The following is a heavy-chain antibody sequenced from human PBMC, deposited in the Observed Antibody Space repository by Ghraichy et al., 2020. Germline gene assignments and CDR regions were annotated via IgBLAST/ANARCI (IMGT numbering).Heavy chain of an antibody. CDR3: ARTLRDSRAFDY. CDR2: ISSSSSYI. V-gene: IGHV3-21*01. Sequence: LSLTCAASGFTFSSYSMNWVRQAPGKGLEWVSSISSSSSYIYYADSVKGRFTISRDNAKNSLYLQMNSLRAEDTAVYYCARTLRDSRAFDYWGQGTLVTVSS. J-gene: IGHJ4*02. D-gene: IGHD3-22*01. CDR1: GFTFSSYS.